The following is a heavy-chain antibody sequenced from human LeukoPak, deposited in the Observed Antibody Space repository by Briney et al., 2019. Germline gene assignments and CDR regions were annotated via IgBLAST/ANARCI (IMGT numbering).Heavy chain of an antibody. J-gene: IGHJ4*02. CDR3: ARVVGYDSSGYPDY. CDR2: INPNSGGT. Sequence: ASVKASCKASGYTFTGYYMHWVRQAPGQGLEWMGWINPNSGGTNYAQKFQGRVTMTRDTSISTAYMALSRLRSDDTAVYYCARVVGYDSSGYPDYWGQGTLVTVSS. D-gene: IGHD3-22*01. CDR1: GYTFTGYY. V-gene: IGHV1-2*02.